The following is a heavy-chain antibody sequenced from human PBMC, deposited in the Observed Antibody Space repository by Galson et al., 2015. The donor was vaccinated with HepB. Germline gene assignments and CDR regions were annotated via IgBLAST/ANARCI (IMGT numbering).Heavy chain of an antibody. CDR3: TTDLDCSSTSCYLRPN. Sequence: SLRLSCAASGFTFSNAWMSWVRQAPGKGLEWVGRIKSKTDGGTTDYAAPVKGRFTISRDDSKNTLYLQMNSLKTEDTAVYYCTTDLDCSSTSCYLRPNWGQGTLVTVSS. V-gene: IGHV3-15*01. J-gene: IGHJ4*02. CDR1: GFTFSNAW. CDR2: IKSKTDGGTT. D-gene: IGHD2-2*01.